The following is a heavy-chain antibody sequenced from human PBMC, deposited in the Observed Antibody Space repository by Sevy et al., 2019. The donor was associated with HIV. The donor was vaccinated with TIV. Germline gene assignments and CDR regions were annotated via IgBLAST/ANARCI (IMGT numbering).Heavy chain of an antibody. V-gene: IGHV4-39*01. CDR1: GGSISSSSYY. CDR3: ARLAYDFWSGLPPYYFDY. D-gene: IGHD3-3*01. CDR2: IYYSGTT. J-gene: IGHJ4*02. Sequence: SETLSLTCTVSGGSISSSSYYWGWIRQPPGKGLEWIGSIYYSGTTYYKPSLKSQITISVDTSKNQFSLKLSSVTAADTAVYYCARLAYDFWSGLPPYYFDYWDLGTLVTVSS.